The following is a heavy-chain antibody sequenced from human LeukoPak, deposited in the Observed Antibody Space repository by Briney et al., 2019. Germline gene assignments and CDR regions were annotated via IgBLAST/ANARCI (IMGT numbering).Heavy chain of an antibody. CDR1: GGSISSGSYY. CDR3: ARSYSSGFFDY. J-gene: IGHJ4*02. D-gene: IGHD6-25*01. Sequence: PSETLSLTCTVSGGSISSGSYYRSWIRQPAGKGLEWIGRIYTSGSTNYNPSLKSRVTISVDTSKNQFSLKLISVTSADTAVYYCARSYSSGFFDYWGQGTLVTVSS. CDR2: IYTSGST. V-gene: IGHV4-61*02.